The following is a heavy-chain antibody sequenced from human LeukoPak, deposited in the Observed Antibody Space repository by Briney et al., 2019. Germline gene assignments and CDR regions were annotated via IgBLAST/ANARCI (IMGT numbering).Heavy chain of an antibody. CDR1: GFTFSSYW. D-gene: IGHD2-15*01. J-gene: IGHJ3*02. V-gene: IGHV3-7*01. CDR3: ARGYCSGGSCYGAFDI. Sequence: GGSLRLSCAASGFTFSSYWMSWVRQAPGKGLEWVANIKQDGSEKYYVDSVKGRFTISRDNAKNSLYLQMNSLRAEDTAVYYCARGYCSGGSCYGAFDIWGQGTMVTVSS. CDR2: IKQDGSEK.